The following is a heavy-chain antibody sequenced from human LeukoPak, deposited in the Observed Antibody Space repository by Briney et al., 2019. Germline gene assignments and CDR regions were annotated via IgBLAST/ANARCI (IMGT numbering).Heavy chain of an antibody. CDR1: GFTFSSYG. Sequence: GGSLRLSCAASGFTFSSYGMHWVRQAPGKGLEWVAFIRSDGSNKYYADSVKGRFTISRDNSKNTLYLQMNSLRAEDTAVYYCARDRSKPPPPGRGVPSDYWGQGTLVTVSS. CDR3: ARDRSKPPPPGRGVPSDY. CDR2: IRSDGSNK. D-gene: IGHD3-10*01. J-gene: IGHJ4*02. V-gene: IGHV3-30*02.